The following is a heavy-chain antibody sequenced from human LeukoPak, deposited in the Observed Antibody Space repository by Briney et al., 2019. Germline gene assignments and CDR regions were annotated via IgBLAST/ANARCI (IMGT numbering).Heavy chain of an antibody. CDR3: ASVNYYGSGSYYFGSKAFDY. Sequence: GASVKVSCKASGYTFTGYYMHWVRQAPGQGLEWMGGIIPIFGTANYAQKFQGRVTITADESTSTAYMELSSLRSEDTAVYYCASVNYYGSGSYYFGSKAFDYWGQGTLVTVSS. CDR1: GYTFTGYY. J-gene: IGHJ4*02. D-gene: IGHD3-10*01. V-gene: IGHV1-69*13. CDR2: IIPIFGTA.